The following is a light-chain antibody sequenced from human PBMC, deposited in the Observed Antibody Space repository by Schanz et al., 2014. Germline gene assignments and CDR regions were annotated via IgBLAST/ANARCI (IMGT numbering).Light chain of an antibody. CDR3: SSYTSSSAWV. V-gene: IGLV1-44*01. CDR2: SDN. J-gene: IGLJ3*02. Sequence: QSVLTQPPSASGTPGQRVTISCSGSSSNIGSNVVNWFRQLPGTAPKLLIYSDNQRPSGVPDRFSGSKSGSSASLAINGLQSEDEADYYCSSYTSSSAWVFGGGTKLTVL. CDR1: SSNIGSNV.